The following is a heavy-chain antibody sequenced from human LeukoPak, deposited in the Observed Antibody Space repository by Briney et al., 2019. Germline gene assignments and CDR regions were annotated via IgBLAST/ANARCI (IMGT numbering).Heavy chain of an antibody. D-gene: IGHD2-21*02. J-gene: IGHJ4*01. CDR2: IRSKTEGETK. CDR3: ARGVVTGTPR. CDR1: RITFRNAW. V-gene: IGHV3-15*01. Sequence: GGSLRLSCAVSRITFRNAWMSWVRQAPGKGLEWVARIRSKTEGETKEYAASVKGRFTISRDDSRSRLYLQMNSLKTEDTAEYCCARGVVTGTPRWGERTLVTVS.